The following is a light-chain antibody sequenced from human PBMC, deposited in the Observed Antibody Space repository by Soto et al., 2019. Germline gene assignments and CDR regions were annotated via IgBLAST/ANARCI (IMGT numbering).Light chain of an antibody. J-gene: IGKJ1*01. Sequence: EIVLTQSPGTLSLSPGERATLSCRASQSVSSSYLAWYQQKPGQAPRLLIYGASSSATGIPDRFSGSWSGTDFTLTISRLEPEDFAVYYCQHYGSSPTFGQGTKVESK. CDR2: GAS. V-gene: IGKV3-20*01. CDR1: QSVSSSY. CDR3: QHYGSSPT.